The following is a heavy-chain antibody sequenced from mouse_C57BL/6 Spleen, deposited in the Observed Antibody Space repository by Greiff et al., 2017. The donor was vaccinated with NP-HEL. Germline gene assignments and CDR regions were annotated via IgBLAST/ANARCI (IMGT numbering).Heavy chain of an antibody. CDR1: GYSFTGYY. CDR2: INPSTGGT. J-gene: IGHJ1*03. Sequence: EVKLMESGPELVKPGASVKISCKASGYSFTGYYMNWVKQSPEKSLEWIGEINPSTGGTTYNQKFKAKATLTVDKSSSTAYMQLKSLSSEDSAVYYCARRDGGARYFDVWGTGTTVTVSS. CDR3: ARRDGGARYFDV. D-gene: IGHD1-1*02. V-gene: IGHV1-42*01.